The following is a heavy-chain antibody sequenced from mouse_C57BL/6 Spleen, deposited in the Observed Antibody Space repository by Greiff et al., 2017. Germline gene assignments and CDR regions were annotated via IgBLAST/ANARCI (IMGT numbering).Heavy chain of an antibody. CDR2: IDPANGNT. Sequence: EVQRVESVAELVRPGASVKLSCTASGFNIKNTYMHWVKQRPEQGLEWIGRIDPANGNTKYAPKFQGKATITADTSSNTAYLQLSSLTSEDTAIYYCARVTTVVGDFDVWGTGTTVTVSS. CDR1: GFNIKNTY. J-gene: IGHJ1*03. D-gene: IGHD1-1*01. V-gene: IGHV14-3*01. CDR3: ARVTTVVGDFDV.